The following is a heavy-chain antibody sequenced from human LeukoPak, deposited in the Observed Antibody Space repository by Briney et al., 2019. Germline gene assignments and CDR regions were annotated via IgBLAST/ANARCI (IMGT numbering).Heavy chain of an antibody. V-gene: IGHV3-21*01. CDR3: ARGGAMADFDY. Sequence: GSLRLSCAASGFTFSSYSMNWVRQAPGKGLEWVSSISSSSSYIYYADSVKGRFTISRDNAKNSLYLQMNSLRAEDTAVFYCARGGAMADFDYWGQGTLVTVSS. J-gene: IGHJ4*02. CDR2: ISSSSSYI. D-gene: IGHD3-16*01. CDR1: GFTFSSYS.